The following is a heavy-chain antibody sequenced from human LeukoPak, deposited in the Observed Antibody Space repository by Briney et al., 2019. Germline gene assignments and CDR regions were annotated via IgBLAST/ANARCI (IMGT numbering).Heavy chain of an antibody. V-gene: IGHV3-23*01. D-gene: IGHD5-18*01. Sequence: GGSLRLSCAASGFTFSSYAMSWVRQAPGKGLEWVSAISGSGGSTYYADSVKGRFTISRDNSKNTLYLQMNSLRAEDTAVYYCAKDGYSYGYTYYFDYWGQGTLVTVSS. CDR3: AKDGYSYGYTYYFDY. CDR2: ISGSGGST. CDR1: GFTFSSYA. J-gene: IGHJ4*02.